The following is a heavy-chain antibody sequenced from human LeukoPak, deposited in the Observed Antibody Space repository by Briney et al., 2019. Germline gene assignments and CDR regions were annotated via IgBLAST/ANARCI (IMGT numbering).Heavy chain of an antibody. D-gene: IGHD4/OR15-4a*01. V-gene: IGHV3-53*01. CDR1: GFPVSSNS. J-gene: IGHJ4*02. Sequence: PGGSLRLSCTVSGFPVSSNSMSWVRQAPGKGLEWVSFIYSGSTHYSDSVKGRFTISRDNSKNTLYLQMNSLRAEDTAVYYCARRAGAYSHPYDYWGQGTLVTVSS. CDR3: ARRAGAYSHPYDY. CDR2: IYSGST.